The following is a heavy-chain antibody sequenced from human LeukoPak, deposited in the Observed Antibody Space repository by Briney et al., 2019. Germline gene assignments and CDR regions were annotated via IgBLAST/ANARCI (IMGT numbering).Heavy chain of an antibody. Sequence: PGGSLRLSCAAPGFTFDDYTMHWVRQAPGKGLEWVSLISWDGGSTYYADSVKGRFTISRDNSKNSLYLQMNSLRTEDTALYYCAKEGATTDGMDVWGQGTTVTVSS. CDR1: GFTFDDYT. V-gene: IGHV3-43*01. CDR3: AKEGATTDGMDV. J-gene: IGHJ6*02. D-gene: IGHD1-26*01. CDR2: ISWDGGST.